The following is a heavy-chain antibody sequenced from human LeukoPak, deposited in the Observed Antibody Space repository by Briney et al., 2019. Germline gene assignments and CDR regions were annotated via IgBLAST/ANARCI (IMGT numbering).Heavy chain of an antibody. D-gene: IGHD6-13*01. J-gene: IGHJ5*02. Sequence: AGGSLRLSCAASGFTFSSYAMSWVRQTPGKGLEWVSAISGRGGSTYYADSVKGRFTISRDNSKNTLYLQLNSLRAEDTAVYYCATEKALAAVGTVGFDPWGQGTLVTVSS. V-gene: IGHV3-23*01. CDR3: ATEKALAAVGTVGFDP. CDR1: GFTFSSYA. CDR2: ISGRGGST.